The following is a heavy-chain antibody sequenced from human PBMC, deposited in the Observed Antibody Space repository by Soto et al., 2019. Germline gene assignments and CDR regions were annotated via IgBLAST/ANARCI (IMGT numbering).Heavy chain of an antibody. CDR1: GGTFSSYT. CDR3: ARDRCSSTSCYGLPTDAFDI. Sequence: SVKVSCKASGGTFSSYTTSWVRQAPGQGLEWMGRIIPILGIANYAQKFQGRVTITADKSTSTAYMELSSLRSEDTAVYYCARDRCSSTSCYGLPTDAFDIWGQGTMVTVSS. J-gene: IGHJ3*02. CDR2: IIPILGIA. D-gene: IGHD2-2*01. V-gene: IGHV1-69*04.